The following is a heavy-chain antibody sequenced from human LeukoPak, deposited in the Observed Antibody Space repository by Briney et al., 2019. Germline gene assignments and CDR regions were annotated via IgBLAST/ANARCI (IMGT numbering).Heavy chain of an antibody. J-gene: IGHJ6*02. CDR1: GFTFSSYA. CDR3: AKVNDILTGYYNNYGMDV. V-gene: IGHV3-23*01. CDR2: ISGSGGST. Sequence: TGGSLRLSCAASGFTFSSYAMSWVRQAPGKGLEWVSAISGSGGSTYYADSVKGRFTISRDNSKNTLYLQMNSLRAEDMAVYYCAKVNDILTGYYNNYGMDVWGQGTTVTVSS. D-gene: IGHD3-9*01.